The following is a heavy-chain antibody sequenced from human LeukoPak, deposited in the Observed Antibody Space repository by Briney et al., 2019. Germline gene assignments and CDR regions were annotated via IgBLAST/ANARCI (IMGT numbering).Heavy chain of an antibody. Sequence: PSETLSLTCTVSGASVTTYYWSWVRQPPGKGLEYIGYIYYSGSTSYNPSLKSRVTMSVDTSKNQVSLSLNSVTAADTAVYYCASGGFRPETWGQGTLVTVSS. D-gene: IGHD2-15*01. CDR3: ASGGFRPET. CDR2: IYYSGST. CDR1: GASVTTYY. J-gene: IGHJ5*02. V-gene: IGHV4-59*02.